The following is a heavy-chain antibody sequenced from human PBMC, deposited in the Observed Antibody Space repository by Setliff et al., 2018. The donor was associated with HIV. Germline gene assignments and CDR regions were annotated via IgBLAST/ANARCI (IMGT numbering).Heavy chain of an antibody. J-gene: IGHJ4*01. D-gene: IGHD3-10*01. CDR1: GDTFSNYA. CDR2: IIPIFGTA. CDR3: ARVFYYSAGSYSLDY. V-gene: IGHV1-69*06. Sequence: SVKVSCKASGDTFSNYAISWVRQAPGQGLEWMGGIIPIFGTANYAQKFEGRVTITADKSTSTAYMEVNGLRFEDTAVYYCARVFYYSAGSYSLDYWGQETLVTVPQ.